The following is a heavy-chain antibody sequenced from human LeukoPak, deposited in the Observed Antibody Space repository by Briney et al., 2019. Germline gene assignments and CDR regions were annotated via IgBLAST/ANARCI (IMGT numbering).Heavy chain of an antibody. Sequence: GGSLRLSCAATGFTFKDYGMHWVRQPPGKGLEWVSSINWNGGGTDYADSVKGRFTISRDNAKNSLYLQVSSLRPEDTALYYCAKHMRANNTYSFFGLDVWGQGTTVTVSS. CDR2: INWNGGGT. J-gene: IGHJ6*02. CDR1: GFTFKDYG. V-gene: IGHV3-9*01. D-gene: IGHD1-14*01. CDR3: AKHMRANNTYSFFGLDV.